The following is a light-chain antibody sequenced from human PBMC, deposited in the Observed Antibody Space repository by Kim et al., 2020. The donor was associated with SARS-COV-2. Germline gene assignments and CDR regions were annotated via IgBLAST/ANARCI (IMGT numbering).Light chain of an antibody. V-gene: IGLV4-69*01. CDR3: QSWGV. CDR1: SGHSSNA. J-gene: IGLJ3*02. CDR2: VNNDGSH. Sequence: AYLGASVKLTCTLNSGHSSNAIAWHQQQPEKGPRYLMKVNNDGSHSKGDGIPDRFSGSSSGAERYLTISSLQSVDEADYYCQSWGVFGGGTKVTVL.